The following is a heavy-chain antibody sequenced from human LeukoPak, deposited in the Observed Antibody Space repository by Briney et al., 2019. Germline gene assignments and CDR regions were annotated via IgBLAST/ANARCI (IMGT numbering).Heavy chain of an antibody. CDR2: FDPEDGET. CDR3: ATGRSGSYQNNWFDP. CDR1: GYTLTELS. D-gene: IGHD1-26*01. V-gene: IGHV1-24*01. Sequence: ASVKVSCKVSGYTLTELSMHWVRQAPGKGLEWMGGFDPEDGETIYAQKFQGRVTMTEDTSTDTAYMELSSLRSEDTAVYYCATGRSGSYQNNWFDPWGQGTLVTVSS. J-gene: IGHJ5*02.